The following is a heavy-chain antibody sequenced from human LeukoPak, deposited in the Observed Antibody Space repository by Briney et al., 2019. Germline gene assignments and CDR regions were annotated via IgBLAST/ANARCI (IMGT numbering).Heavy chain of an antibody. V-gene: IGHV1-46*03. CDR2: INPSGGST. Sequence: ASVKVSCKASGYTFTSYYMHWVRQAPGQGLEWMGIINPSGGSTSYAQKFQGRVTMTRDTSTSTVYMELSSLRSEDTAVYYCAREYFGGSPKPWLLCGYWGQGTLVTVSS. J-gene: IGHJ4*02. CDR3: AREYFGGSPKPWLLCGY. D-gene: IGHD3-9*01. CDR1: GYTFTSYY.